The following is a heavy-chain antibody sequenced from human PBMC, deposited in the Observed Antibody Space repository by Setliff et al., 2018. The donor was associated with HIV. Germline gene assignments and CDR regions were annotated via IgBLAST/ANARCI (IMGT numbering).Heavy chain of an antibody. CDR1: GFTFSSYT. V-gene: IGHV3-74*01. D-gene: IGHD3-16*01. J-gene: IGHJ3*02. CDR3: TSWGVPRDGFDI. CDR2: INGDGSFT. Sequence: GGSLRLSCAISGFTFSSYTMHWVRQAPGKGLVWVSRINGDGSFTVYADSVKGRFTISRDNSKDTLYLQMNSVRGEDTAVYYCTSWGVPRDGFDIWGHGTKVTVSS.